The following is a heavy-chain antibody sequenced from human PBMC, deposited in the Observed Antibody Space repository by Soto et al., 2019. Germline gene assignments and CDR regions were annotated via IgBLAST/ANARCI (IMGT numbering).Heavy chain of an antibody. D-gene: IGHD1-26*01. CDR3: TNDKFSGSYYVRGLTYYFEY. CDR2: IRQDESEK. CDR1: GLTFSDYW. J-gene: IGHJ4*02. Sequence: EVQLVESGGGLVQPGGSLRLSCAVSGLTFSDYWMSWVRQAPGKGLEWVANIRQDESEKNYADSVKGRFTISRDKAKSSVYLQMNSLRAEDTAVYYCTNDKFSGSYYVRGLTYYFEYWGQGTLVTVSS. V-gene: IGHV3-7*03.